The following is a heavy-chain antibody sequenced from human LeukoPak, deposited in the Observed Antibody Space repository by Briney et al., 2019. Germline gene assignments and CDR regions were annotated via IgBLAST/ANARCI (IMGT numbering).Heavy chain of an antibody. CDR2: IIPILGIA. CDR3: ATSGDCGGDCYGEYFQH. D-gene: IGHD2-21*01. Sequence: GASVKVSCKASGGTFSSYTISWVRQAPGQGLEWMGRIIPILGIANYAQKFQGRVTITADKSTSTAYTELSSLRSEDTAVYYCATSGDCGGDCYGEYFQHWGQGTLVTVSS. V-gene: IGHV1-69*02. J-gene: IGHJ1*01. CDR1: GGTFSSYT.